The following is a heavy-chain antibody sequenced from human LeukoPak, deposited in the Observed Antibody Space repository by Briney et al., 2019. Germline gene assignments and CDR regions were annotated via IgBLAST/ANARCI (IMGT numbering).Heavy chain of an antibody. J-gene: IGHJ4*02. CDR3: ARAGDSSGYEYYFDY. V-gene: IGHV4-4*07. D-gene: IGHD3-22*01. CDR1: GGSISSYY. Sequence: SETLSLICTVSGGSISSYYWSWIRPPAGKGLEWIGRIYTSGSTNYNPSLKSRVTMSVDMSTNQFSLKLSSVTAADTAVYYCARAGDSSGYEYYFDYWGQVTLVTVSS. CDR2: IYTSGST.